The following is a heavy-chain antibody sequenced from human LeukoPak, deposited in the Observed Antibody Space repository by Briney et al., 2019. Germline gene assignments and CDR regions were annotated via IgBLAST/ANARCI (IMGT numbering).Heavy chain of an antibody. V-gene: IGHV3-21*01. CDR3: ARDRQPLLRFLVTRTNWFDP. Sequence: GGSLRLSCAASGFTFSSYSMNWVRQAPGKGLEWVSSISSSSSYIYYADSVKGRFTISRDNARNSLYLQMNSLRAEDTAVYYCARDRQPLLRFLVTRTNWFDPWGQGTLVTVSS. D-gene: IGHD3-3*01. CDR2: ISSSSSYI. CDR1: GFTFSSYS. J-gene: IGHJ5*02.